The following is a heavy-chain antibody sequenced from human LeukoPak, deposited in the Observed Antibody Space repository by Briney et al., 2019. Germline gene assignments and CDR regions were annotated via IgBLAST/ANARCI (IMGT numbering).Heavy chain of an antibody. J-gene: IGHJ3*02. V-gene: IGHV3-11*01. CDR1: GFTFSDYY. CDR3: ARVGRGRAAAGFGAFDI. D-gene: IGHD6-13*01. Sequence: GGSLRLSCAASGFTFSDYYMSWIRQAPGKGLEWVSYISSSGNTINYADSVKGRLIISRDNAKNSLYLQMNSLRAEDTAVYYCARVGRGRAAAGFGAFDIWGQGTMVTVSS. CDR2: ISSSGNTI.